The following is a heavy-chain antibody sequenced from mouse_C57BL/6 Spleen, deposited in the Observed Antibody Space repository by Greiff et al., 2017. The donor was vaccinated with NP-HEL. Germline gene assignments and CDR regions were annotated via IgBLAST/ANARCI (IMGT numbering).Heavy chain of an antibody. CDR3: TRSPYYNNSYYYAMDY. CDR1: GYTFTDYY. CDR2: IYPGSGNT. J-gene: IGHJ4*01. Sequence: QVQLKQSGAELVRPGASVKLSCKASGYTFTDYYINWVKQRPGQGLEWIARIYPGSGNTYYNEKFKGKATLTAEKSSSTAYMQLSSLTSEDSAVYCCTRSPYYNNSYYYAMDYWGQGTSVTVSS. D-gene: IGHD2-5*01. V-gene: IGHV1-76*01.